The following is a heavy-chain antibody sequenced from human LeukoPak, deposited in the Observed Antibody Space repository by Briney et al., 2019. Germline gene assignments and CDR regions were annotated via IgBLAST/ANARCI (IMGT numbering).Heavy chain of an antibody. V-gene: IGHV3-21*01. J-gene: IGHJ2*01. Sequence: GGSLRLSCAASGFTFSSCSMNWVRRAPGKGLEWVSSISGSSSYIYYADSVKGRFTISRDNAKNSLYLQMNSLRAEDTAVYYCAREGGVYDYVWGSYRHWYFDPWGRGTLVTVSS. CDR3: AREGGVYDYVWGSYRHWYFDP. CDR1: GFTFSSCS. D-gene: IGHD3-16*02. CDR2: ISGSSSYI.